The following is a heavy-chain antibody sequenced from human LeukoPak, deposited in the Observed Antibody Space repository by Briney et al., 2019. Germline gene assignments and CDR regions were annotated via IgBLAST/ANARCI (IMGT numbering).Heavy chain of an antibody. CDR1: GYTFTGHY. CDR2: INPKNAAT. D-gene: IGHD3-10*01. V-gene: IGHV1-2*02. Sequence: ASVKVSCKASGYTFTGHYIHWVRQAPGQGLEWMGWINPKNAATNYGQRFQGRVTMTRDTSTGTVYMELNTLRSDDTAVYYCARSSWFGEEGFDSWGQGTLVTVSS. J-gene: IGHJ4*02. CDR3: ARSSWFGEEGFDS.